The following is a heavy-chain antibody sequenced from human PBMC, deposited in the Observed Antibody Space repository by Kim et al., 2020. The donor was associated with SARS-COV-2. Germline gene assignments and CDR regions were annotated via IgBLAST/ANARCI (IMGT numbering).Heavy chain of an antibody. V-gene: IGHV3-21*01. J-gene: IGHJ4*02. CDR2: ISSSSSYI. D-gene: IGHD3-22*01. Sequence: GGSLRLSCAASGFTFSSYSMNWVRQAPGKGLEWVSSISSSSSYIYYADSVKGRFTISRDNAKNSLYLRMNSLRAEDTAVYYCARDDSETPTYYYDSSGYYNFDYWGQGTLVTVSS. CDR3: ARDDSETPTYYYDSSGYYNFDY. CDR1: GFTFSSYS.